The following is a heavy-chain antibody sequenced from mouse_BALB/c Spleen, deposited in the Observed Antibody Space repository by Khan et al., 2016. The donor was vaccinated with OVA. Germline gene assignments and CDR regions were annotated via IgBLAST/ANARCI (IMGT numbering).Heavy chain of an antibody. J-gene: IGHJ2*01. Sequence: EVQLQESGPGLVKPSQTVSLTCTVTGISITTGNYRWSWIRHFPGNKLEWIGYLYYSGTNTYNPSLTSRTTITRDTSKNRFFLEMNSVTTADTATYYCARDGGGFDSYYFDYWGQGTTLTVSS. V-gene: IGHV3-5*02. CDR2: LYYSGTN. D-gene: IGHD2-2*01. CDR3: ARDGGGFDSYYFDY. CDR1: GISITTGNYR.